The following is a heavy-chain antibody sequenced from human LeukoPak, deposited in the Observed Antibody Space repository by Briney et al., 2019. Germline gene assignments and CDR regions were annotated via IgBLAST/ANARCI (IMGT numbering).Heavy chain of an antibody. V-gene: IGHV1-8*02. D-gene: IGHD6-19*01. J-gene: IGHJ4*02. CDR1: GGTFSSYA. CDR2: MNPDSGKT. Sequence: ASVKVSCKASGGTFSSYAISWVRQAPGQGLEWMAWMNPDSGKTGYAQKFQDRLTMTRNTSISTAYMELSSLTSEDTAVYYCARGRTPKVAGLEGDWGQGTLVTVSS. CDR3: ARGRTPKVAGLEGD.